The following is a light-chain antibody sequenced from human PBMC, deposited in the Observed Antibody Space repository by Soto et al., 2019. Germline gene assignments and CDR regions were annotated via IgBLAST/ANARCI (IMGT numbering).Light chain of an antibody. V-gene: IGLV1-40*01. CDR3: QSYDSSLSGWV. CDR1: SSNIGAGYD. CDR2: GNS. J-gene: IGLJ3*02. Sequence: QSVLTQPPSVSGAPGQRVTISCTGSSSNIGAGYDVHWYQQLPGTAHKLLIYGNSNRPSGVPDRFSGSKSGTSASLAITGLRAEDEAEYYCQSYDSSLSGWVFGGGTKLTV.